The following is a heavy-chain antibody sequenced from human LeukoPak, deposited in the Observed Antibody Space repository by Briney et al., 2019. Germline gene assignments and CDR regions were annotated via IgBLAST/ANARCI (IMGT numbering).Heavy chain of an antibody. CDR2: INPNSGGP. D-gene: IGHD1-26*01. J-gene: IGHJ4*02. Sequence: ASVKVSCKASGYTFTGYYMHWVRQAPGQGLEWMGWINPNSGGPNYAQKFQGRVTMTRDTSISTAYMELSRLRSDDTAVYYCARDGPWGATNLLDYWGQGTLVTVSS. CDR3: ARDGPWGATNLLDY. CDR1: GYTFTGYY. V-gene: IGHV1-2*02.